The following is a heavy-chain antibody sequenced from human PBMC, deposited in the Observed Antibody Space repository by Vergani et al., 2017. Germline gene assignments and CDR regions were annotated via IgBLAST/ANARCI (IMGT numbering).Heavy chain of an antibody. D-gene: IGHD3-10*01. CDR2: ISYDGSNK. J-gene: IGHJ6*02. Sequence: QVQLVESGGGVVQPGRSLRLSCAASGFTFSSYAMHWVRQAPGKGLEWVAVISYDGSNKYYADSVKGRFTISRDNSKNTLYLQMNSLRAEDTAVYYCAKVGGLWFGAPDYYYGMDVWGQGTTVTVSS. V-gene: IGHV3-30-3*01. CDR1: GFTFSSYA. CDR3: AKVGGLWFGAPDYYYGMDV.